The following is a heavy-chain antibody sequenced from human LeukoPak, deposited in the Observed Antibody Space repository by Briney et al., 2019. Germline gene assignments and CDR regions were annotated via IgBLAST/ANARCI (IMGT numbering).Heavy chain of an antibody. Sequence: SETLSLTCAVYGGSFSGYYWSWIRHPPGKGLEWIGEINHSGSTNYNPSLKSRVTISVDTSKNQFSLKLSSETAADTAVYYCARIAAVTTGNYYYYYMDVWGKGTTVTVSS. V-gene: IGHV4-34*01. CDR3: ARIAAVTTGNYYYYYMDV. D-gene: IGHD4-17*01. CDR2: INHSGST. CDR1: GGSFSGYY. J-gene: IGHJ6*03.